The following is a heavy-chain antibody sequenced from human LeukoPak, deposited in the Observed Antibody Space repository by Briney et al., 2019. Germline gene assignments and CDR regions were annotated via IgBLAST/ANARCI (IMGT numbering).Heavy chain of an antibody. CDR1: GDSISSGDYY. J-gene: IGHJ5*02. CDR3: ARVKYKRFDP. V-gene: IGHV4-61*02. D-gene: IGHD1-14*01. Sequence: PSETLSLTCTVSGDSISSGDYYWSWIRQPAGKGLEWIGRISSSGSTNYNPSLKSRVTISVDTSKNQFSLKLSSVTAADTAVYYCARVKYKRFDPWGQGTLVTVSS. CDR2: ISSSGST.